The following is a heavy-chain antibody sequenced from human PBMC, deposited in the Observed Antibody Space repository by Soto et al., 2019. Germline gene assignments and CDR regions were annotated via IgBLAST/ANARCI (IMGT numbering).Heavy chain of an antibody. CDR3: AKWGQRRKDAFDI. J-gene: IGHJ3*02. V-gene: IGHV3-23*01. D-gene: IGHD3-16*01. Sequence: GGSLRLSCAASGFTFSIYAMSWVRQAPGKGLDWVSGMSGSGTSGYYADSVKGRFTISRDNSKNTLYLQMNRLRADDTAVYYCAKWGQRRKDAFDIWGQGTMVTVSS. CDR2: MSGSGTSG. CDR1: GFTFSIYA.